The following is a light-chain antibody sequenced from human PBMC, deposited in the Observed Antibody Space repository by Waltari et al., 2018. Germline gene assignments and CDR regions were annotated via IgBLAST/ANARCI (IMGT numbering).Light chain of an antibody. J-gene: IGKJ2*01. Sequence: DIVMTQTQPSLPATPGQPASIPCKSSQSLLHSDGKTYLYWYLQKPGQSPHPLFYEVSSRLSGVPDRFSGSGSGTDFTLKISRVEAEDVGVYYCMQGIHLYTFGQGTKLEIK. V-gene: IGKV2-29*02. CDR2: EVS. CDR1: QSLLHSDGKTY. CDR3: MQGIHLYT.